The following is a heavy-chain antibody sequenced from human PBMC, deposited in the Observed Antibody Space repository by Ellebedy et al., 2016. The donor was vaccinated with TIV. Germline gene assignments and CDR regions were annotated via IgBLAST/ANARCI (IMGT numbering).Heavy chain of an antibody. CDR3: AREGRRSGSGSYSRAFDI. J-gene: IGHJ3*02. CDR1: GGSVSSGSYY. Sequence: GSLRLXCTVSGGSVSSGSYYWSWIRQPPGKGLEWIGYIYYSGSTNYNPSLKSRVTISVDTSKNQFSLKLSSVTAADTAVYYCAREGRRSGSGSYSRAFDIWGQGTMVTVSS. D-gene: IGHD3-10*01. V-gene: IGHV4-61*01. CDR2: IYYSGST.